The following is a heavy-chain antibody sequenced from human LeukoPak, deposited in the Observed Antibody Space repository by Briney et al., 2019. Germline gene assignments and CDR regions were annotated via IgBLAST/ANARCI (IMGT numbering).Heavy chain of an antibody. CDR2: ISDSGVTT. Sequence: GGSLRLSCAASGFIFRNFGMTWVRQVPGKGLEWVSTISDSGVTTHYADSVKGRFTISRDNSKSTSYLQMSSLRAVDPAIYYCAKDPSTFLTTGWYFDLWGRGTMVTISS. V-gene: IGHV3-23*01. CDR3: AKDPSTFLTTGWYFDL. CDR1: GFIFRNFG. J-gene: IGHJ2*01. D-gene: IGHD4-17*01.